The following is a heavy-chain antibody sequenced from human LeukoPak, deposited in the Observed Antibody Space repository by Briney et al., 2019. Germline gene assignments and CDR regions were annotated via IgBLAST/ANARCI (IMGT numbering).Heavy chain of an antibody. CDR1: GASISSGDYF. CDR3: ASRSGDFDY. J-gene: IGHJ4*02. CDR2: IYNSGNT. Sequence: SETLSLTCTVSGASISSGDYFWSWIRQHPGKGLEWIGYIYNSGNTYYNPSLKSRVTMSIDTSKNQFSLNLRSVTAADTTVYYCASRSGDFDYWGQGTLVTVSS. D-gene: IGHD3-10*01. V-gene: IGHV4-31*03.